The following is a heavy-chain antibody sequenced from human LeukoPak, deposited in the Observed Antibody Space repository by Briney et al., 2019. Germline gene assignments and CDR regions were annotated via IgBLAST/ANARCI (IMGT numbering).Heavy chain of an antibody. J-gene: IGHJ4*02. D-gene: IGHD3-9*01. Sequence: ASVKVSCMASGYTFTSYGISWVRQAPGQGLEWMGWISAYNGTTNYAQKLQGRVTMTTDTSTSTAYMELRSLRSDDTAVYYCARVPDSGGLLRYFDWLFSGRSAYYFDYWGQGTLVTVSS. CDR3: ARVPDSGGLLRYFDWLFSGRSAYYFDY. V-gene: IGHV1-18*01. CDR1: GYTFTSYG. CDR2: ISAYNGTT.